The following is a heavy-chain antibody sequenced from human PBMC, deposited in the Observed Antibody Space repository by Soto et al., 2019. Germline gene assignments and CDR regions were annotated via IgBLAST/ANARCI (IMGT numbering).Heavy chain of an antibody. CDR2: ISGSGGST. J-gene: IGHJ4*02. D-gene: IGHD2-8*01. CDR3: ATNIVLMVSHDY. CDR1: GFTFSSYA. V-gene: IGHV3-23*01. Sequence: EVQLLESGGGLVQPGGSLRLSCAASGFTFSSYAMSWVRQAPGKGLEWVSAISGSGGSTYYADSVKGRFTIPRDNSKNTLYLQMNSLRAEDTAVYYCATNIVLMVSHDYWGQGTLVTVSS.